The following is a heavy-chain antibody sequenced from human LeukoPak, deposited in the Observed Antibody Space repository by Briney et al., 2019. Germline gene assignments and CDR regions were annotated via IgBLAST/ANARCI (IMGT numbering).Heavy chain of an antibody. J-gene: IGHJ4*02. CDR1: GFTFSSYS. V-gene: IGHV3-21*01. Sequence: GGSLRLSCAASGFTFSSYSMNWVRQAPGKGLEWVSSISSSSSYIYYADSVKGRFTISRDNAKNSLYLQMNSLRAEGTAVYYCARLPITIFGVVGNDYWGQGTLVTVSS. D-gene: IGHD3-3*01. CDR2: ISSSSSYI. CDR3: ARLPITIFGVVGNDY.